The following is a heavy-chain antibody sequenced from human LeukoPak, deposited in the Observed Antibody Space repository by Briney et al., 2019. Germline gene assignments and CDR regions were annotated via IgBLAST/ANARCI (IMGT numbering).Heavy chain of an antibody. CDR3: AKTGAAAISDY. V-gene: IGHV3-30*18. J-gene: IGHJ4*02. Sequence: VGSLRLSCAASGFTFSSYGMHWVRQAPGKGLEWVAVISYDGSNKYYADSVKGRFTISRDNSKNTLYLQMNSLRAEDTAVYYCAKTGAAAISDYWGQGTLVTVSS. CDR1: GFTFSSYG. D-gene: IGHD2-2*01. CDR2: ISYDGSNK.